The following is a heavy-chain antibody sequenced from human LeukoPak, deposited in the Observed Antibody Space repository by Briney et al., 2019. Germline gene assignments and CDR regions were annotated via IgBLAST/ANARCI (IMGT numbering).Heavy chain of an antibody. CDR1: GFTFSSYA. D-gene: IGHD6-19*01. J-gene: IGHJ4*02. V-gene: IGHV3-23*01. Sequence: GGSLRLSCAASGFTFSSYAMSWVRQAPGKGLEWVSAISGSGGSTYYADSVKGRFTISRDNSKNTLYLQMNSLRAEDTAVYYCAKGTRSNSGWRGHFDYWGQGTLVTVSS. CDR2: ISGSGGST. CDR3: AKGTRSNSGWRGHFDY.